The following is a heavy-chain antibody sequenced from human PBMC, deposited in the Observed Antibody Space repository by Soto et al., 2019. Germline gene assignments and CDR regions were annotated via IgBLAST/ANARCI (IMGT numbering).Heavy chain of an antibody. CDR3: AKDRGNWNNHYGMDV. D-gene: IGHD1-1*01. CDR1: GFTFSSYG. Sequence: QVQLVESGGGVVQPGRSLRLSCAASGFTFSSYGIHWVRQAPGKGLEWVAVISYDGSNKEYADSVKGRFTISRDNSKDTLDLQMNSLRAEYTAVYYCAKDRGNWNNHYGMDVWGQGTTVTVSS. CDR2: ISYDGSNK. J-gene: IGHJ6*02. V-gene: IGHV3-30*18.